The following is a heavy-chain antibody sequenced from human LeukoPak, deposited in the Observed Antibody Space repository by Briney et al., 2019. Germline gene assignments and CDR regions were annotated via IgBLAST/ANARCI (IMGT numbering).Heavy chain of an antibody. CDR1: GFTVSSNY. V-gene: IGHV3-53*01. CDR3: AKHRENYGDSCLDDY. CDR2: IYSDGRT. D-gene: IGHD4-17*01. J-gene: IGHJ4*02. Sequence: GGSLRLSCAASGFTVSSNYMSWVRQAPGKGLEWVSVIYSDGRTYYVDSVKGRSTISRDNSKNTLYLQMNSLRAEDTAVYYCAKHRENYGDSCLDDYWGQGALVTVSS.